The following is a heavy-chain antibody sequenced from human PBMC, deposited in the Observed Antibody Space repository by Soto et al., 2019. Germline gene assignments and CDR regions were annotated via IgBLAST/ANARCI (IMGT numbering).Heavy chain of an antibody. Sequence: SETLSLTCTVSGGSISSYYWSWIRQPPGKGLEWIGYIYYSGSTNYNPSLKSRVTISVDTSKNQFSLKLSSVTAADTAVYYCARDLSIIAVAGVYYYGMDVWGQGTTVTVSS. V-gene: IGHV4-59*01. CDR1: GGSISSYY. CDR3: ARDLSIIAVAGVYYYGMDV. D-gene: IGHD6-19*01. CDR2: IYYSGST. J-gene: IGHJ6*02.